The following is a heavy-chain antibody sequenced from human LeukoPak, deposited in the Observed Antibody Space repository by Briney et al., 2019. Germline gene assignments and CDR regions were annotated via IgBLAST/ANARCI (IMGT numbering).Heavy chain of an antibody. J-gene: IGHJ2*01. CDR3: AKLTVSFHWYFDL. Sequence: SQTLSLTCTVSGGSISNNNYYWGWIRQPPGKGLEWIGYIYYSGSTYYSPSLKSRVTISIDTSNNRFSLKLSSVTAADTAVYYCAKLTVSFHWYFDLWGRGTLVTVSS. CDR1: GGSISNNNYY. CDR2: IYYSGST. V-gene: IGHV4-39*01. D-gene: IGHD4-11*01.